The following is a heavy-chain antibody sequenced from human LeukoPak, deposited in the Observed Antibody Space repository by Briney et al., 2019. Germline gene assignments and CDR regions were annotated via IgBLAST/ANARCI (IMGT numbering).Heavy chain of an antibody. CDR2: IYYSGTT. V-gene: IGHV4-39*01. Sequence: PSETLSLTCTVSGASITTTNYWGWIRQAPGKGLEWIGHIYYSGTTSYSPSLNSRVTISVDTSKNQFSLRLSSVTAADTAVYYCTRHNYDSTGSFDYWGQGALVTVSS. D-gene: IGHD3-22*01. J-gene: IGHJ4*02. CDR1: GASITTTNY. CDR3: TRHNYDSTGSFDY.